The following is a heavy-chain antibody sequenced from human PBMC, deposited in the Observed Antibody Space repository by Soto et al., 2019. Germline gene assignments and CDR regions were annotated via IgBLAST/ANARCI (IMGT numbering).Heavy chain of an antibody. D-gene: IGHD3-22*01. CDR2: ISYDGSNK. CDR3: AKEGLDYYDSSGYYYDGYFDY. Sequence: GGSLRLSCVVSGLTFSNAWMNWLRQAPGKGLEWVAVISYDGSNKYYADSVKGRFTISRDNSKNTLYLQMNSLRAEDTAVYYCAKEGLDYYDSSGYYYDGYFDYWGQGTLVTVSS. V-gene: IGHV3-30*18. CDR1: GLTFSNAW. J-gene: IGHJ4*02.